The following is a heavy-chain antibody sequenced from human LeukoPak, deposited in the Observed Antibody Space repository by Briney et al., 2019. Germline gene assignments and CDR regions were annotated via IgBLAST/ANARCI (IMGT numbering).Heavy chain of an antibody. J-gene: IGHJ6*02. V-gene: IGHV4-59*08. CDR2: IHYSGTT. D-gene: IGHD6-13*01. Sequence: PSETLSLTCAVYGGSFSGHYWSWIRQPPGKGLEWIGYIHYSGTTNYNPSLKSRVALSVDTSKNQFSLRLNSVTSADTATYYCAGLTALQQVAQYYYHSLDVWGQGTTVTVSS. CDR1: GGSFSGHY. CDR3: AGLTALQQVAQYYYHSLDV.